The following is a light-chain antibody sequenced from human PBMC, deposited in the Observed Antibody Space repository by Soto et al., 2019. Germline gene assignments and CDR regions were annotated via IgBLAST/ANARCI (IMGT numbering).Light chain of an antibody. Sequence: QPALTQPASVSGSPGQSITISCTGTSSDVGGYNYVSWYQQHPGKAPKLMIYDVSNRPSGVSNLFAGTTSGNAAPLTISGLQAEDEADYYRGSYTSSSTQVFGTGTKLTVL. J-gene: IGLJ1*01. CDR3: GSYTSSSTQV. V-gene: IGLV2-14*01. CDR1: SSDVGGYNY. CDR2: DVS.